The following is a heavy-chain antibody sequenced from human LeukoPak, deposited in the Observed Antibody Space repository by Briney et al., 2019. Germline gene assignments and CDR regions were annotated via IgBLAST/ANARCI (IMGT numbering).Heavy chain of an antibody. CDR1: GFTFSSYG. CDR3: AKDRGYCSSTTCSPFDH. Sequence: GGSLRLSCLASGFTFSSYGKHWVRQAPGKGLEWVTFIRYDGSNQYYADSVKGRFTISRDNSKNTLSLQMNSLRTDDTAVYYCAKDRGYCSSTTCSPFDHWGQGTLVTVSS. CDR2: IRYDGSNQ. D-gene: IGHD2-2*01. J-gene: IGHJ4*02. V-gene: IGHV3-30*02.